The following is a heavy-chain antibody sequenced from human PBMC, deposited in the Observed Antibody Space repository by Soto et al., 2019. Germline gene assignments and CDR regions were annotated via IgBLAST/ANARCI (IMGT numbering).Heavy chain of an antibody. CDR1: GYTFSNYG. D-gene: IGHD1-26*01. J-gene: IGHJ5*01. CDR3: AKDSEVGSPYRLRDRKDDS. CDR2: ISAYNGRT. V-gene: IGHV1-18*01. Sequence: ASVKVSCKASGYTFSNYGISWVRQAPGQGLEWMGWISAYNGRTNYAQKFQGRVTMTTDTSTNTAYMDLRSLRSEDTAVYYCAKDSEVGSPYRLRDRKDDSWGHGTLVTVSS.